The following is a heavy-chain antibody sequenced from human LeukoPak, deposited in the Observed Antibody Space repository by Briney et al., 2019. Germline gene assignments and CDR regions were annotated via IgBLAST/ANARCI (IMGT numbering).Heavy chain of an antibody. J-gene: IGHJ4*02. CDR3: ARHPQPYQLLFGFDY. CDR1: GFTFSSYW. CDR2: INTDGSST. D-gene: IGHD2-2*01. Sequence: GGSLRLSCAASGFTFSSYWVHWVRQAPGKGLVWVSRINTDGSSTSYADSVKGRFTISRDNAKNTLYLQMNSLRAEDTAVYYCARHPQPYQLLFGFDYWGQGTLVTVSS. V-gene: IGHV3-74*01.